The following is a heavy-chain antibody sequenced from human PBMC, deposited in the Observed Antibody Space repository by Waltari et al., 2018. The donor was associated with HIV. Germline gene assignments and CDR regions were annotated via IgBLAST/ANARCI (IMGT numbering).Heavy chain of an antibody. D-gene: IGHD3-22*01. Sequence: EVQLVESGGGLVQHGGSLRLPCAASGFTFSSYSMNWVRQAPGKGLEWVSYISSSSSTIYYAGSVKGRFTISRYNAKNSLYLQINSLRAEDTAVYYCARGTCGYYPSSFDYWGQGTLVTVSS. CDR1: GFTFSSYS. CDR2: ISSSSSTI. V-gene: IGHV3-48*01. J-gene: IGHJ4*02. CDR3: ARGTCGYYPSSFDY.